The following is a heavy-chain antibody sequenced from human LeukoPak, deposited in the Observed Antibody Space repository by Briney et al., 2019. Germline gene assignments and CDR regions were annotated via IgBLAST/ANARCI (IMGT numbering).Heavy chain of an antibody. CDR2: ISYDGSNK. CDR1: GFTFSSYG. CDR3: AKDGPIRYGDLDDAFDI. Sequence: GGSLRLSCAASGFTFSSYGMHWVRQAPGKGLEWVAVISYDGSNKYYAVSVKGRFTISRDNSKNTLYLQMNSLRAEDTAVYYCAKDGPIRYGDLDDAFDIWGQGTMVTVSS. V-gene: IGHV3-30*18. J-gene: IGHJ3*02. D-gene: IGHD4-17*01.